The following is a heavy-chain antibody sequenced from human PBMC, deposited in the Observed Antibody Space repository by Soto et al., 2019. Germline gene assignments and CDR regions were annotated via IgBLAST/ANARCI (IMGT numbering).Heavy chain of an antibody. CDR3: AKSLSSAKSASRYFDL. J-gene: IGHJ2*01. V-gene: IGHV3-23*01. CDR2: ISGSGGST. Sequence: GGSLRLSCAASGFTFSSYAMSWVRQAPGKGLEWVSAISGSGGSTYYADSVKGRFTISRDNSKNTLYLQMNSLRAEDTAVYYCAKSLSSAKSASRYFDLWGRGTLVTVS. D-gene: IGHD6-25*01. CDR1: GFTFSSYA.